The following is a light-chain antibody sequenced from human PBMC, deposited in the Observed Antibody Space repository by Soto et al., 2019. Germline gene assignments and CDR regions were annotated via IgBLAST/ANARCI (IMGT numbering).Light chain of an antibody. V-gene: IGKV3-15*01. CDR2: GAS. Sequence: EIVMTQSPATLSVSPGQRATLSCRASQSVSGNLAWYQQKPGQPPRLLIYGASTRATVIPDRSSGSGSGTELTLTISSLQSEDLAVYYCQQYNNLTLTFGGGTKVEIK. CDR3: QQYNNLTLT. CDR1: QSVSGN. J-gene: IGKJ4*01.